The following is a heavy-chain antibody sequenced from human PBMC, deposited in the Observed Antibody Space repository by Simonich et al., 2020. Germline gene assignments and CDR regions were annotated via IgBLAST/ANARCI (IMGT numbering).Heavy chain of an antibody. CDR2: SYHSGGT. CDR3: ARATRIAAAGYFDY. Sequence: QVQLQESGPGLVKPSETLSLTCAVSGYSISSGYYWGWIRQPPGKGLEWIGSSYHSGGTYYNPSLKSRVTISVDTSKNQFSLKLSSVTAADTAVYYCARATRIAAAGYFDYWGQGTLVTVSS. CDR1: GYSISSGYY. D-gene: IGHD6-13*01. V-gene: IGHV4-38-2*01. J-gene: IGHJ4*02.